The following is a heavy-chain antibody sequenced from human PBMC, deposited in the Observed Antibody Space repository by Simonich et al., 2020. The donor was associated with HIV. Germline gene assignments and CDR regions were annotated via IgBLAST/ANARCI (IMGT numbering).Heavy chain of an antibody. J-gene: IGHJ4*02. D-gene: IGHD3-3*01. CDR1: GGSFSGYY. CDR2: INHSGIT. Sequence: QVQLQQWGAGLLTPSETLSLTCAVYGGSFSGYYWSWIRQPPGKGLEWIGKINHSGITNNKSSLNSRATISVDKSKNQFSRKLSSVTAADTAIYYCARRDRELILYFDYWGQGNLVTVSS. V-gene: IGHV4-34*04. CDR3: ARRDRELILYFDY.